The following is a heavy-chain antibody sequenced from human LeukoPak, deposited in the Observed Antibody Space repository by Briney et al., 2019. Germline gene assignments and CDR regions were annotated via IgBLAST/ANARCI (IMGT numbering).Heavy chain of an antibody. CDR2: ITGSSLTT. D-gene: IGHD6-19*01. CDR1: AFTFSSYA. Sequence: GGSLRLSCAASAFTFSSYAMTWVRQAPGKGLEWVSGITGSSLTTYYADSVKGRFTISRDNSKRTLYLQMNSLRGEDTAVYYCAKATSSGWYLDYWGQGTQVTVSS. V-gene: IGHV3-23*01. J-gene: IGHJ4*02. CDR3: AKATSSGWYLDY.